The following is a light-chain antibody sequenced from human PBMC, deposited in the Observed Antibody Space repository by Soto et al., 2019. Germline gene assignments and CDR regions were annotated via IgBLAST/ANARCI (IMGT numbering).Light chain of an antibody. CDR3: QTWGTGFRV. CDR1: SGHSTYA. J-gene: IGLJ3*02. V-gene: IGLV4-69*01. CDR2: LDSAGRH. Sequence: QLVLTQSPSASASLGASVKLTCTLSSGHSTYAIAWHQQQPEKGPRFLMNLDSAGRHSKGDEIPDRFSGSSSGAERYLTISSFQSEDEADYYCQTWGTGFRVFGGGTKLTVL.